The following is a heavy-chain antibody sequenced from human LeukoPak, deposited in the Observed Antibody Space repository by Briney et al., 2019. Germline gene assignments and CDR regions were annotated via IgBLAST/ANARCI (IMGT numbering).Heavy chain of an antibody. D-gene: IGHD5-24*01. V-gene: IGHV3-66*04. Sequence: PGGSLRLSCAASGFTVSNNYMSWVRQAPGKGLEWVSLIYSGGSTYYADSVRGRFTISRDSSKNTLYLQLNSLRAADTAVYYCLRHHRDGYKDYWGQGTLVTVSS. CDR2: IYSGGST. J-gene: IGHJ4*02. CDR3: LRHHRDGYKDY. CDR1: GFTVSNNY.